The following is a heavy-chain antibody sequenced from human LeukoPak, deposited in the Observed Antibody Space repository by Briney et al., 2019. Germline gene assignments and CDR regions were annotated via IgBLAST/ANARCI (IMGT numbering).Heavy chain of an antibody. CDR3: ASLVTMVRGVIRDY. Sequence: SCKASGYTFTIYGMYWVRQAPGKGLEWVAMISYDESNKYYTDSVKGRFTISRDNSKNTLYLQMNSLRAEDTAVYYCASLVTMVRGVIRDYWGQGTLVTVSS. CDR2: ISYDESNK. V-gene: IGHV3-33*05. D-gene: IGHD3-10*01. J-gene: IGHJ4*02. CDR1: GYTFTIYG.